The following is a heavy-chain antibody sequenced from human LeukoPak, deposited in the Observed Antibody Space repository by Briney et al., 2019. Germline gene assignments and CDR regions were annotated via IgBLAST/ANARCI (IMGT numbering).Heavy chain of an antibody. CDR1: GGSFSGYY. Sequence: PSETLSLTCAVYGGSFSGYYWSWIRQPPGKGLEWIGEINHSGSTNYNPSLKSRVTISVDTSKNQFSLKLSSVTAADTAVYYCARPRNSSGSYYFDYWGQGTLVTVS. CDR3: ARPRNSSGSYYFDY. D-gene: IGHD3-22*01. CDR2: INHSGST. V-gene: IGHV4-34*01. J-gene: IGHJ4*02.